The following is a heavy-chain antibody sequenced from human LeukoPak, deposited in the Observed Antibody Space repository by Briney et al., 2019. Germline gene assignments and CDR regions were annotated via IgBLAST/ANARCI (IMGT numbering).Heavy chain of an antibody. CDR1: GFTFSSYA. D-gene: IGHD3-10*01. CDR3: AKVYYYNSGKYFDY. Sequence: GGPLRLSCAASGFTFSSYAMSWVRQAPGKGLEWVSAISGSGDSTFYADSVKGRFTISRDNSKNTLYLQMNSLRAEDTAVYYCAKVYYYNSGKYFDYWGQGTLVIVSS. J-gene: IGHJ4*02. CDR2: ISGSGDST. V-gene: IGHV3-23*01.